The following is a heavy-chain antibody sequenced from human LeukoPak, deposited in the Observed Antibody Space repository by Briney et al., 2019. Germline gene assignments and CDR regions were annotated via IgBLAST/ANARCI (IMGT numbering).Heavy chain of an antibody. CDR1: GGSFSGYY. V-gene: IGHV4-34*01. J-gene: IGHJ1*01. D-gene: IGHD3-16*01. CDR3: ARGQGMIQYFQH. Sequence: SETLSLTCAVYGGSFSGYYWSWIRQPPGKGLEWIGEINHSGSTNYNPSLKRRVTISVDTSKNQFSLKLSSVTAADTAVYYGARGQGMIQYFQHWGQGTLVTVSS. CDR2: INHSGST.